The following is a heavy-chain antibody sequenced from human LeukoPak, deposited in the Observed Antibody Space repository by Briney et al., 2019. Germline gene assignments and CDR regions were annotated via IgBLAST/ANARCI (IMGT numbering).Heavy chain of an antibody. CDR3: ARDVTGTPLAFDI. CDR1: GGTFSRNA. V-gene: IGHV1-69*15. CDR2: IIPMFNTI. Sequence: ASVKVSCKASGGTFSRNAISWVRQAPGQGLEWMGRIIPMFNTINYAQKLQGRVTITSDESTSTVYSELSSLRSDDTAIYYCARDVTGTPLAFDIWGQGTMLTVPS. D-gene: IGHD2-21*02. J-gene: IGHJ3*02.